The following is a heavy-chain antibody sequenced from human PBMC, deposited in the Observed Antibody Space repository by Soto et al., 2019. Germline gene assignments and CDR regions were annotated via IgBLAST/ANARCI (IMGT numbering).Heavy chain of an antibody. Sequence: QVQLQQWGAGLLKPSETLSLTCAVYGGSFSGYYWSWIRQPPGKGLEWIGEINHSGSTNYNPSLKRRVTISVDTSKNQFSLKLSSVTAADTAVYYCARKRITMVRGVITPPFDYWGQGTLVTVSS. D-gene: IGHD3-10*01. J-gene: IGHJ4*02. V-gene: IGHV4-34*01. CDR2: INHSGST. CDR3: ARKRITMVRGVITPPFDY. CDR1: GGSFSGYY.